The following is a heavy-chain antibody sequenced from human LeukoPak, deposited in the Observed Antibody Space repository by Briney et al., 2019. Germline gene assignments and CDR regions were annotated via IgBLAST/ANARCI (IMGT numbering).Heavy chain of an antibody. CDR1: GYTFTSYY. CDR3: ARERGGNYGWFDP. J-gene: IGHJ5*02. Sequence: ASVKVSCKASGYTFTSYYIHWVRQAPGQGLEWMGIINPSGGSTSYAQKFQGRVTMTRDTSTSTGYMELSSLRSEDTAVYYCARERGGNYGWFDPWGQGTLVTVSS. CDR2: INPSGGST. V-gene: IGHV1-46*01. D-gene: IGHD3-22*01.